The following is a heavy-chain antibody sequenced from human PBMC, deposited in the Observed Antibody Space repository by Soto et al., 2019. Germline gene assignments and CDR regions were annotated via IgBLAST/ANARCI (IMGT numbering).Heavy chain of an antibody. J-gene: IGHJ6*02. CDR3: TKSRRSVLMVYGFGGMDV. V-gene: IGHV3-23*01. Sequence: GGSLRLCCAASGFIVSDYAMSWVRQAPGKGLEWVSSISGSGDGTYYGDSVKGRFTLSRDTSQKTLYLQMNNLRGEDTAVYFCTKSRRSVLMVYGFGGMDVWGRGTTVTVSS. CDR1: GFIVSDYA. D-gene: IGHD2-8*01. CDR2: ISGSGDGT.